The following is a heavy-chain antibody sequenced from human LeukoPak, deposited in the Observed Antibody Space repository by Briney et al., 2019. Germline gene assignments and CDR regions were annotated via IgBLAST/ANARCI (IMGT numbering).Heavy chain of an antibody. V-gene: IGHV5-51*01. Sequence: GESLKISCKGSGYSFTSYWIGWVRQLPGKGLEWMGIIYPGDSDTRYSPSFQGQVTISADKSISTAYLQWSSLKASDTAMYYCARTPHDGYSYGYLGNYYYYMDVWGKGTTVTVSS. CDR2: IYPGDSDT. CDR1: GYSFTSYW. J-gene: IGHJ6*03. D-gene: IGHD5-18*01. CDR3: ARTPHDGYSYGYLGNYYYYMDV.